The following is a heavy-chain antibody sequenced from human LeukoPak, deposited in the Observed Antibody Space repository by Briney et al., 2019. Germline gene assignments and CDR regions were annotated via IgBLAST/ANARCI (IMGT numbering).Heavy chain of an antibody. CDR1: GGSISSSNW. D-gene: IGHD6-19*01. V-gene: IGHV4-4*02. CDR3: ARVMGSGWTGFDY. Sequence: SETLSLTCAVSGGSISSSNWWSWVRQPPGKGLEWIGEIYHSGSTNYSPSLKSRVTISVETSKNQFSLKLSSVTAADTAVYYCARVMGSGWTGFDYWGQGTLVTVSS. J-gene: IGHJ4*02. CDR2: IYHSGST.